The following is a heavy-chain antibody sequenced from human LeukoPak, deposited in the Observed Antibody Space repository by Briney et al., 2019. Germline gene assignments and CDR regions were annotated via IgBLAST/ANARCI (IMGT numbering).Heavy chain of an antibody. D-gene: IGHD3-22*01. CDR3: ARQHYYDTSGYYSWYFDY. CDR2: IYYSGST. Sequence: SETLSLTCTVSGGSISSHYWSWIRQPPGKGLEWIGNIYYSGSTKYNPSLKRRVTISVDTSKNQLSLKLSSVPAADTAVYYCARQHYYDTSGYYSWYFDYWGQGTLVTVSS. CDR1: GGSISSHY. J-gene: IGHJ4*02. V-gene: IGHV4-59*08.